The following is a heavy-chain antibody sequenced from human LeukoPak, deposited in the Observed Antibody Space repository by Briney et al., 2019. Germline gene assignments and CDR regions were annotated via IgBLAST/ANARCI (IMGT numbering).Heavy chain of an antibody. CDR3: ARDRYYYDSSGYYLLDY. J-gene: IGHJ4*02. CDR1: GVSISSYY. D-gene: IGHD3-22*01. CDR2: IYYSGST. Sequence: SETLSLTCTVSGVSISSYYWSWIRQPPGKGLEWIGYIYYSGSTNYNPSLKSRVTISVDTSKNQFSLKLSSVTAADTAVYYCARDRYYYDSSGYYLLDYWGQGTLVTVSS. V-gene: IGHV4-59*01.